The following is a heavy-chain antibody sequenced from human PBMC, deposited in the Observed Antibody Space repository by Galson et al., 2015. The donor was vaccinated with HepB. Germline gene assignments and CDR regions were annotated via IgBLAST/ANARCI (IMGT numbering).Heavy chain of an antibody. J-gene: IGHJ6*02. V-gene: IGHV3-15*01. CDR3: TTTTTPSYYSSSYYDAMDV. Sequence: SLRLSCAASAFTVTNAWMSWVRQAPGKGLEWVGRIKSITDGGTADYDAPVRGRFTISRDDSKNTVYLHMNSLKTEDTAVYYCTTTTTPSYYSSSYYDAMDVWGQGTTVTVSS. CDR1: AFTVTNAW. D-gene: IGHD3-22*01. CDR2: IKSITDGGTA.